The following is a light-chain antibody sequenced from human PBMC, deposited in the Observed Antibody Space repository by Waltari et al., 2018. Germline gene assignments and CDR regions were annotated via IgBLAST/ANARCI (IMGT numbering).Light chain of an antibody. Sequence: DIVMTHSPLSLPVTPAEPASSCCRSSQSLLHSNGYNYLDWYLEKPGKSPQLLIYLGSNRAAGVPDRFSGSGSGTDFTLKISRVEAEDVGVYYCRQALQTPFTFGPGTKVDIK. CDR2: LGS. CDR1: QSLLHSNGYNY. J-gene: IGKJ3*01. CDR3: RQALQTPFT. V-gene: IGKV2-28*01.